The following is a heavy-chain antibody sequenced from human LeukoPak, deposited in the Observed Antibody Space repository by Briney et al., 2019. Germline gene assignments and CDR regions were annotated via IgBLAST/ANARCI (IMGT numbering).Heavy chain of an antibody. V-gene: IGHV1-69*01. CDR1: GGTFSSYA. D-gene: IGHD3-22*01. CDR3: ARVSLSSGHYPYYFDY. J-gene: IGHJ4*02. CDR2: IIPIFGTA. Sequence: GASVKVSCKASGGTFSSYAISWVRQAPGQGLEWMGGIIPIFGTANYAQKFQGRVTITADESTSTAYMELSSLRSEDTAVYYCARVSLSSGHYPYYFDYWGQGTLVTVSS.